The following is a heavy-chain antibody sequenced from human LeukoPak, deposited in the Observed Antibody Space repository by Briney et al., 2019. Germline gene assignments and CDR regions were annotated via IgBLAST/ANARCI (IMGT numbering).Heavy chain of an antibody. J-gene: IGHJ5*02. CDR1: GVSIRSFD. CDR2: INYSGRT. Sequence: SETLSLTCTVSGVSIRSFDWRWIRQSPGKGLEWIGHINYSGRTNYNPSLKTRVTISVDTFKNQFSLRLNSVTAADRAVYFCARVVGPYGERFDPWGQGTLVTVSS. D-gene: IGHD4/OR15-4a*01. V-gene: IGHV4-59*01. CDR3: ARVVGPYGERFDP.